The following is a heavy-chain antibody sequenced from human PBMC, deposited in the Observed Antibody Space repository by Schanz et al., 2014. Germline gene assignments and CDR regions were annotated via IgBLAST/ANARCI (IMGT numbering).Heavy chain of an antibody. Sequence: EVQLVESGGGLVQPGGSLRLSCAASGFSFGTYAMSWIRQAPGKGLEWVSALSEGGGGTHYADSVRGRFTISRDNSKNTLYLQMNSLRAEDTAVYYCAKGRFGELSAFDIWGQGTMVTVSS. CDR2: LSEGGGGT. J-gene: IGHJ3*02. V-gene: IGHV3-23*04. CDR1: GFSFGTYA. D-gene: IGHD3-10*01. CDR3: AKGRFGELSAFDI.